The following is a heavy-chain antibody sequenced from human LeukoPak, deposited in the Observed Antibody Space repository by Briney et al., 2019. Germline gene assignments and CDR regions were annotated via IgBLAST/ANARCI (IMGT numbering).Heavy chain of an antibody. D-gene: IGHD3-16*01. CDR2: IIPIFGTA. CDR1: GGTFSSYA. V-gene: IGHV1-69*05. Sequence: GASVKVSCKASGGTFSSYAISWVRQAPGQGLEWMGGIIPIFGTANYAQKFQGRVTITTDESTSTAYMELSSLRSEDTAVYYCARGAAWGRRHYFDYWGQRTLVTVSS. J-gene: IGHJ4*02. CDR3: ARGAAWGRRHYFDY.